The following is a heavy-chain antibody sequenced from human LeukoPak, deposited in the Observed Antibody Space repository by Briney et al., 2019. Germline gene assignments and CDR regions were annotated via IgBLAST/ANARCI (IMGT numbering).Heavy chain of an antibody. V-gene: IGHV3-74*01. CDR1: GFTFSSHW. CDR3: ARGPPYGSGSYYPGDY. D-gene: IGHD3-10*01. J-gene: IGHJ4*02. Sequence: PGGSLRLSCAASGFTFSSHWMHWVRQAPGKGLVWVSRINSDGSSTSYADSVKGRFTISRDNAKNTLYLQMTSLRAEDTAVYYCARGPPYGSGSYYPGDYWGQGTLVTVSS. CDR2: INSDGSST.